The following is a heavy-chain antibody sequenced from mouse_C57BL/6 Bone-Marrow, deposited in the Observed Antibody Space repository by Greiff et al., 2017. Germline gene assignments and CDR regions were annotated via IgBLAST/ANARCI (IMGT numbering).Heavy chain of an antibody. Sequence: EVKVEESGAELVRPGASVKLSCTASGFNIKDAYMHWVKQRPEQGLEWIGWIDPENGDTEYASKFQGKATITADTSSNTAYLQLSSLTSEDTAVYYCTTKGVTDLYYCDYWGQGTTLTVSS. D-gene: IGHD2-2*01. CDR2: IDPENGDT. V-gene: IGHV14-4*01. CDR1: GFNIKDAY. CDR3: TTKGVTDLYYCDY. J-gene: IGHJ2*01.